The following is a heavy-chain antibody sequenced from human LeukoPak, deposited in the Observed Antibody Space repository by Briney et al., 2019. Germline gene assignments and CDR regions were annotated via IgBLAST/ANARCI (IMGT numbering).Heavy chain of an antibody. CDR2: ISSSGSTI. D-gene: IGHD6-13*01. V-gene: IGHV3-11*04. CDR1: GFTFSDYY. CDR3: ARVAVAGPTGWFDP. Sequence: PGGSLRLSCAASGFTFSDYYMSWILQAPGKGLEWVSYISSSGSTIYYADSVKGRFTISRDNPDNVVYLQMNSLRAEDTAVYYCARVAVAGPTGWFDPWGQGILVTVSS. J-gene: IGHJ5*02.